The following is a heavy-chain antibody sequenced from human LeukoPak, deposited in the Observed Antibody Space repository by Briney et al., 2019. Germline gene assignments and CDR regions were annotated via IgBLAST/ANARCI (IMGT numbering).Heavy chain of an antibody. Sequence: GGSLRLSCAASGFTLSSYAMSWVRQGPGKGLEWVSAISVSGNTHHADSVKGRFTISRDNSKNTLSLQMNSLRAEDTAIYYCAKPDPSGRSFGGVTVIGAFDIWGQGTMVTVSS. CDR3: AKPDPSGRSFGGVTVIGAFDI. CDR1: GFTLSSYA. D-gene: IGHD3-16*02. V-gene: IGHV3-23*01. CDR2: ISVSGNT. J-gene: IGHJ3*02.